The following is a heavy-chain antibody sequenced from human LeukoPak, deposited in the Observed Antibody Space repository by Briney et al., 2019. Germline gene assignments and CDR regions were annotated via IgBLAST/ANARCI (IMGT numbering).Heavy chain of an antibody. CDR2: IYYSWSN. V-gene: IGHV4-31*03. D-gene: IGHD2-8*01. Sequence: SQTLSLTCTVSGGSISSGGYYWRWIRQHPGKGLEWIGYIYYSWSNYYSPSLKSRVTISVDTSKNQFSLKLSSVTAADTAVYYCARLNDANNWFDPWGQGTLVTVSS. J-gene: IGHJ5*02. CDR1: GGSISSGGYY. CDR3: ARLNDANNWFDP.